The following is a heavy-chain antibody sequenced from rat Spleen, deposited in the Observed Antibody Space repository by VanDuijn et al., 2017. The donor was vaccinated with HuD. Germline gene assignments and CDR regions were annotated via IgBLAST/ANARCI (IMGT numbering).Heavy chain of an antibody. V-gene: IGHV2-72*01. CDR1: GFSLTTYH. CDR2: IWAGGGT. J-gene: IGHJ4*01. D-gene: IGHD4-3*01. CDR3: ARHLREASGVMDV. Sequence: QVQLKESGPGLVQPSQTLSLTCTVSGFSLTTYHVSWVRQPPGKSLVWMGTIWAGGGTNYNSAVQSRLRISRDTSKSQIFLKINRLQPEDTGTYYCARHLREASGVMDVWGQGASVTVSS.